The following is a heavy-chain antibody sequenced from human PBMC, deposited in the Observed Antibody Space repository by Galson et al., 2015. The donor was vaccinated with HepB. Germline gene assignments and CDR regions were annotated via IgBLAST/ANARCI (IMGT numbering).Heavy chain of an antibody. CDR2: IYSGGST. CDR1: GFTVSSNY. V-gene: IGHV3-66*02. D-gene: IGHD3-22*01. CDR3: ARVSAGGYYYDSSGIDY. J-gene: IGHJ4*02. Sequence: SLRLSCAASGFTVSSNYMSWVRQAPGKGLEWVSVIYSGGSTYYADSVKGRFTISRDNSKNTLYLQMNSLRAEDTAVYYCARVSAGGYYYDSSGIDYWDQGTLVTVSS.